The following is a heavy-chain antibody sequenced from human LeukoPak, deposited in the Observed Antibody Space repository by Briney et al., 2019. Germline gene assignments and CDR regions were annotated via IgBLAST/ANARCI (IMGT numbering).Heavy chain of an antibody. Sequence: GESLKFSCKGSGYSFTTYWIAWVRQMPGKGLEWMGMFYPGDSDSRYSPSFEGQVTMSADQSISTAYLQWTSLQASDTAIYYCARRGGNYYYGLDVWGQGTTVTVSS. CDR2: FYPGDSDS. V-gene: IGHV5-51*01. J-gene: IGHJ6*02. CDR3: ARRGGNYYYGLDV. CDR1: GYSFTTYW. D-gene: IGHD3-16*01.